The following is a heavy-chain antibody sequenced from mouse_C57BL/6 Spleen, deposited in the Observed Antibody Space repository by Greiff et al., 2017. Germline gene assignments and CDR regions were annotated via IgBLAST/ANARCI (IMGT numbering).Heavy chain of an antibody. V-gene: IGHV5-12*01. CDR2: ISNGGGST. Sequence: EVKLVESGGGLVQPGGSLKLSCAASGFTFSDYYMYWVRQTPEKRLEWVAYISNGGGSTYYPDTVKGRFTISRANAKNTLYLQMSRLKSEDTAMYYCARHYYYGFDYWGQGTTLTVSS. CDR3: ARHYYYGFDY. J-gene: IGHJ2*01. D-gene: IGHD1-1*01. CDR1: GFTFSDYY.